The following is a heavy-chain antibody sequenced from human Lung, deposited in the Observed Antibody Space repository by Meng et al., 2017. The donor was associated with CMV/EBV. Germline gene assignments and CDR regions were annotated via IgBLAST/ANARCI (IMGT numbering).Heavy chain of an antibody. CDR2: ISGRGDDT. CDR1: GFSFSHYS. CDR3: ARLTPTYSSATFDY. J-gene: IGHJ4*02. D-gene: IGHD2/OR15-2a*01. V-gene: IGHV3-23*01. Sequence: EVQLLASGGNLVQPGGSLRLSCAASGFSFSHYSMTWVRQAPGRGLEWVSTISGRGDDTYYADSGKGRFTISRDNSKNTLYLQMNSLRAEDTAIYYCARLTPTYSSATFDYWGPGTLVTVYS.